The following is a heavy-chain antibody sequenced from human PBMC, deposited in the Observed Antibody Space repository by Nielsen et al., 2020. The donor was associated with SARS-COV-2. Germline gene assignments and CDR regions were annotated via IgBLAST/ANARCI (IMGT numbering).Heavy chain of an antibody. Sequence: GESLKISCKGSGYSFTSYWIGWVRQMPGKGLEWMGIIYPGDSDTRYSPSFQGQVTISADKSISTAYLQWSSLKASDTAMYYCATSPDAMVRGVIAYYFDYWGQGTLVTVSS. CDR3: ATSPDAMVRGVIAYYFDY. CDR1: GYSFTSYW. J-gene: IGHJ4*02. V-gene: IGHV5-51*01. D-gene: IGHD3-10*01. CDR2: IYPGDSDT.